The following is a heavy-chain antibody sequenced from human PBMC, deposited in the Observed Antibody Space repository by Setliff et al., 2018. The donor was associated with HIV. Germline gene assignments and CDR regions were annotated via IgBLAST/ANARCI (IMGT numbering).Heavy chain of an antibody. CDR2: INHSGST. Sequence: PSETLSLTCAVYGGSFSGYYWSWIRQPPGKGLEWIGEINHSGSTNYNPSLTGRVTISVDTSKNQFSLKLGSVTAADTAVYYCARESPSSSWFYFDFWGQGTLVTVS. CDR3: ARESPSSSWFYFDF. D-gene: IGHD6-13*01. V-gene: IGHV4-34*01. CDR1: GGSFSGYY. J-gene: IGHJ4*02.